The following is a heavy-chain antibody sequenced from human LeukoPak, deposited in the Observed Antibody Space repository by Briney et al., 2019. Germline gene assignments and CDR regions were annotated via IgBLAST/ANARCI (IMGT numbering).Heavy chain of an antibody. CDR3: ARGCLVPAAGYNWFDP. J-gene: IGHJ5*02. V-gene: IGHV1-8*03. D-gene: IGHD6-13*01. CDR2: MNPNSGNT. Sequence: EASVKVSFKASGYTFTIYDINWVRQATGQGLEWMGWMNPNSGNTGYAQKFRGRVTITRNTSISTAYMELSSLRSEDTAVYYCARGCLVPAAGYNWFDPWGQGTLVTVSS. CDR1: GYTFTIYD.